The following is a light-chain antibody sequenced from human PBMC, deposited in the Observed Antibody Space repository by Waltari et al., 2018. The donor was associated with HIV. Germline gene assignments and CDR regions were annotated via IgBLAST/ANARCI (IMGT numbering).Light chain of an antibody. V-gene: IGLV1-44*01. CDR3: AAWEYSLNCEVV. Sequence: QSVLTQPPSASGTPGQRVTISCSGRNSNIGSNTVNWSQQLPGTAPTLLIYGNTQRPSGVPDRFSGSKSGTSASLAISGLQSEDEADFYCAAWEYSLNCEVVFCGGTKLTVL. CDR1: NSNIGSNT. J-gene: IGLJ2*01. CDR2: GNT.